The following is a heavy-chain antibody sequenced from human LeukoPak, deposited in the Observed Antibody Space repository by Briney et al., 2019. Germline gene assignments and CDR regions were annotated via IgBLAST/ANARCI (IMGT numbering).Heavy chain of an antibody. D-gene: IGHD2-21*01. Sequence: GGSLRLSCAASGFTFSDHYMNWVRQAPGKGLEWVGRTRDKAKSYTTEYAASVKGRFTVTRDDSKNSLSLQMNNVKPEDTAVYYCARDTHVAMDVWGKGTTVTVS. CDR2: TRDKAKSYTT. J-gene: IGHJ6*04. CDR3: ARDTHVAMDV. CDR1: GFTFSDHY. V-gene: IGHV3-72*01.